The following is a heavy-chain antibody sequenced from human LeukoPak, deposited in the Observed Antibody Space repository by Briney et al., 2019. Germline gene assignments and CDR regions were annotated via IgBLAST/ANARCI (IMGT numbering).Heavy chain of an antibody. CDR3: AKSHTIIRGVNERSFDY. V-gene: IGHV3-21*01. J-gene: IGHJ4*02. CDR2: ISSSSSYI. D-gene: IGHD3-10*01. Sequence: PGGSLRLSCAASGFTFSSYSMNWVRQAPGKGLEWVSSISSSSSYIYYADSVKGRFTISRDNAKNSLYLQMNSLRAEDTAVYYCAKSHTIIRGVNERSFDYWGQGTLVTVSS. CDR1: GFTFSSYS.